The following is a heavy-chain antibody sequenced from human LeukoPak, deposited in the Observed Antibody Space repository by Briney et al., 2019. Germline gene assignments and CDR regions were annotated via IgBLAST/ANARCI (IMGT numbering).Heavy chain of an antibody. Sequence: GGSLRLSCAASGFTFSSYSMNWVRQAPGKGLEWVSSISSSSSGYIYYADSVKGRFTISRDNAKNSLYLQMNSLRAEDTAVYYCARDSSGSYWGNDAFDIWGQGRMVTVSS. CDR1: GFTFSSYS. CDR2: ISSSSSGYI. J-gene: IGHJ3*02. V-gene: IGHV3-21*01. D-gene: IGHD1-26*01. CDR3: ARDSSGSYWGNDAFDI.